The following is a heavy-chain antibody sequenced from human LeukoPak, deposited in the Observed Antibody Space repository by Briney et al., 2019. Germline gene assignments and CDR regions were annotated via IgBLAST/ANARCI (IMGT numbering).Heavy chain of an antibody. CDR3: ARDSSRELSLLGDYYYGMDV. V-gene: IGHV4-38-2*02. D-gene: IGHD1-26*01. Sequence: SETLSLTCTVSGYSISSGYYWGWIRQPPGKGLEWIGSIYHSGSTYYNPSLKSRVTISVDKSKNQFSLKLSSVTAADTAVYYCARDSSRELSLLGDYYYGMDVWGQGTTVTVSS. J-gene: IGHJ6*02. CDR2: IYHSGST. CDR1: GYSISSGYY.